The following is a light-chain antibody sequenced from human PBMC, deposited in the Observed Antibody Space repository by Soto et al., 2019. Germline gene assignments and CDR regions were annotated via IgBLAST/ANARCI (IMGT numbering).Light chain of an antibody. CDR3: QQSYSTPPWT. V-gene: IGKV1-39*01. CDR1: QSISSY. Sequence: DLQMTQSPSSLSASVGDRVTITCRASQSISSYLNWYQQKPGKAPKLLISAASSLQSGVPSRFSGSGSGTDFTLTISSQQPEDFATYYCQQSYSTPPWTSGQGTKVEIK. J-gene: IGKJ1*01. CDR2: AAS.